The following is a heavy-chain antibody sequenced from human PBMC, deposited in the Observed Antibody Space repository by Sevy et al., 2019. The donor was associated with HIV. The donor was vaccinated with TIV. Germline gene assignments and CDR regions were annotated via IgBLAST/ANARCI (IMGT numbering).Heavy chain of an antibody. Sequence: GGSLTLSCAASGFTFSNYGMHWVRQAPGKGLEWVAVIWYDGSYKYYADSVKGRFTISRDNTKSTLYLQMNSLRAEDTAVYYCAKTFAIFGVLMSPDFDPWGQGTLVTVSS. D-gene: IGHD3-3*01. J-gene: IGHJ5*02. CDR3: AKTFAIFGVLMSPDFDP. CDR2: IWYDGSYK. V-gene: IGHV3-33*06. CDR1: GFTFSNYG.